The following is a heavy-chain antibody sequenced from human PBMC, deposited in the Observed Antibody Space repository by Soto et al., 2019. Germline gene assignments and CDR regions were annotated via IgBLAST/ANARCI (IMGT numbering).Heavy chain of an antibody. CDR3: AKTRGLVMGQGFDY. CDR1: GFTFSTYA. V-gene: IGHV3-23*01. J-gene: IGHJ4*02. CDR2: ISASGGST. Sequence: EVQLLESGGGLVQPGGSLRLSCAASGFTFSTYAMSWVRQAPGKGLEWVSAISASGGSTYYADSVKGRFAISRDNSKNTLYLQMNSLRAEDTAVYYCAKTRGLVMGQGFDYWGQGTLVTVSS. D-gene: IGHD6-19*01.